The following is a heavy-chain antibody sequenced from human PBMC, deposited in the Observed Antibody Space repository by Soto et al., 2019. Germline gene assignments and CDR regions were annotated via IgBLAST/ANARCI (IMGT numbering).Heavy chain of an antibody. CDR3: ARRYGYYFDY. CDR2: IYYSGST. CDR1: GGSISSYY. V-gene: IGHV4-59*08. D-gene: IGHD4-17*01. J-gene: IGHJ4*02. Sequence: QVQLQESGPGLVKPSETLSLTCTVSGGSISSYYWSWIRQPPGKGLEWIGYIYYSGSTNYNPSLKSRVTISVDTSTTQLSLKVSSVTAADTAVYYCARRYGYYFDYWGQGTLVTVSS.